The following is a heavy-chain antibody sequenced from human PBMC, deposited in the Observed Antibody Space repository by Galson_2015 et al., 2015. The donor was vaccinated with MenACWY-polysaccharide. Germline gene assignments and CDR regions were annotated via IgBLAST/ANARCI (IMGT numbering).Heavy chain of an antibody. J-gene: IGHJ4*02. D-gene: IGHD7-27*01. CDR2: VDYSGNS. V-gene: IGHV4-39*07. CDR1: GGSIRRTSHY. Sequence: ETLSLSCTVSGGSIRRTSHYWGWIRPPPGKGLEWTGTVDYSGNSYYNASLKSRITISIDTSRTQFSLKLTSVTDAATAVYYCVRAGRTDRGVVGYCWGLDYWGQRSLVTVSS. CDR3: VRAGRTDRGVVGYCWGLDY.